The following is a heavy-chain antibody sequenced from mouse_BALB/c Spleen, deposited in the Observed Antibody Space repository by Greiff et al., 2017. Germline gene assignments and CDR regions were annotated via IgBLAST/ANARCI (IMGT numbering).Heavy chain of an antibody. CDR2: ISSGGSYT. D-gene: IGHD3-1*01. CDR1: GFTFSSYG. Sequence: DVMLVESGGDLVKPGGSLKLSCAASGFTFSSYGMSWVRQTPDKRLEWVATISSGGSYTYYPDSVKGRFTISRDNAKNTLYLQMSSLKSEDTAMYYCARPLGDYFDYWGQGTTLTVSS. V-gene: IGHV5-6*02. CDR3: ARPLGDYFDY. J-gene: IGHJ2*01.